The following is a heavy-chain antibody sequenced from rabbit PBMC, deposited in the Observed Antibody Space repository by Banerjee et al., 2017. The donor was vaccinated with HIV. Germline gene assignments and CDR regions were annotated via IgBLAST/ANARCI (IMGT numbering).Heavy chain of an antibody. D-gene: IGHD2-1*01. Sequence: QEQLEESGGDLVKPEGFLTITCTASGCSFSNKYVMCWVLQAPGKGLEWIGCINSSSGNTVYATWAKGRFTISKPSSNTVTLQMTSLTAADTATYFCARRSTMTMVMILWGPGTLVTV. CDR2: INSSSGNT. V-gene: IGHV1S45*01. CDR1: GCSFSNKYV. CDR3: ARRSTMTMVMIL. J-gene: IGHJ6*01.